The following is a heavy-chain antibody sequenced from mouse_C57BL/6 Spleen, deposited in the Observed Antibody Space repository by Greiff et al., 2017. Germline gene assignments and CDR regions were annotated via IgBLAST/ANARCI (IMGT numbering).Heavy chain of an antibody. J-gene: IGHJ4*01. D-gene: IGHD2-1*01. CDR3: ARTHGNYGAYAMDY. V-gene: IGHV8-8*01. Sequence: QVQLKESGPGILQPSQTLSLTCSFSGFSLSTFGMGVGWIRQPSGKGLEWLAHIWWDDDKYYNPALKSRLTISKDTSKNQVFLKIANVDTADTATYYCARTHGNYGAYAMDYWGQGTSVTVSS. CDR2: IWWDDDK. CDR1: GFSLSTFGMG.